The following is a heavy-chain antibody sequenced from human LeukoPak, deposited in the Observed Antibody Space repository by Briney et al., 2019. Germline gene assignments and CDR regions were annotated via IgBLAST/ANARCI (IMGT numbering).Heavy chain of an antibody. CDR2: ISSSGSTI. D-gene: IGHD1-26*01. Sequence: GGSLRRSCAASGFTFSSYEMNWVRQAPGKGLEWVSYISSSGSTIYYADSVKGRFTISRDNAKNSLYLQMNSLRAEDTAVYYCARDPGRAFGYWGQGTLVTVSS. CDR1: GFTFSSYE. CDR3: ARDPGRAFGY. J-gene: IGHJ4*02. V-gene: IGHV3-48*03.